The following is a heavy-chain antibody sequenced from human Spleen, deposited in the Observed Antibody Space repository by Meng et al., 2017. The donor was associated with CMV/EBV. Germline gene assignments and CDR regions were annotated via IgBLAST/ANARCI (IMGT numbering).Heavy chain of an antibody. CDR3: ARDEYKREGFSYSYYGLDV. CDR1: GFPFINYD. Sequence: GGSLRLSCAASGFPFINYDMSWVRQAPGKGLEWVAVISDDGLNKYYADFVKGRFTISRDNSKNTLYLQMNSLRAEDTAVYYCARDEYKREGFSYSYYGLDVWGLGTTVTVSS. V-gene: IGHV3-30*03. CDR2: ISDDGLNK. D-gene: IGHD6-6*01. J-gene: IGHJ6*02.